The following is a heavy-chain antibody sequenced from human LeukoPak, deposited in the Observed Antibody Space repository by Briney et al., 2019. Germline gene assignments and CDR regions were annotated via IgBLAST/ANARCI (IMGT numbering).Heavy chain of an antibody. J-gene: IGHJ4*02. D-gene: IGHD5-18*01. Sequence: GASVKVSCKASGYTFTSYYIHWVRQAPGQGLEWMGGIIPIFGTANYAQKFQGRVTITADESTSTAYMELSSLRSEDTAVYYCASLYSYGPSPFDYWGQGTLVTVSS. CDR3: ASLYSYGPSPFDY. CDR1: GYTFTSYY. V-gene: IGHV1-69*13. CDR2: IIPIFGTA.